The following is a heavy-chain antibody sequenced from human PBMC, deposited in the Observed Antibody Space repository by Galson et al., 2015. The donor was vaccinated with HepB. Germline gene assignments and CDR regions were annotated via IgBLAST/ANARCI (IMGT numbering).Heavy chain of an antibody. CDR1: GYTFTSYA. J-gene: IGHJ6*02. Sequence: SVKVSCKASGYTFTSYAMHWVRQAPGQRLEWMGWINAGNGNTKYSQKFQGRVTITRDTSASTAYMELSSLRSEDTAVYYCAREPLNSRGPLYYYYGMDVWGQGTTVTVSS. CDR3: AREPLNSRGPLYYYYGMDV. CDR2: INAGNGNT. V-gene: IGHV1-3*01. D-gene: IGHD6-13*01.